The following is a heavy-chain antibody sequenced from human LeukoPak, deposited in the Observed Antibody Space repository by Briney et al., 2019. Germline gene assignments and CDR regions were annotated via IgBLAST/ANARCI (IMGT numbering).Heavy chain of an antibody. D-gene: IGHD3-16*01. CDR3: ARAGAYHFDY. J-gene: IGHJ4*02. V-gene: IGHV3-74*01. CDR2: INTDTRGT. Sequence: GRSLRLSCAASGFTFSDYWMHWVRQAPGEGLVWVSIINTDTRGTYYADSVKGRFTISRDNAKNTLYLQMNSLRAEDTAVYYCARAGAYHFDYWGQGTLVTVSS. CDR1: GFTFSDYW.